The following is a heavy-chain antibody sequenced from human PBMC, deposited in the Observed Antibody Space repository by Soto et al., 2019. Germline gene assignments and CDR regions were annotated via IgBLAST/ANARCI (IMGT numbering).Heavy chain of an antibody. V-gene: IGHV1-69*13. CDR3: AREGAGNSSGYRWAGVGAFDI. CDR1: AGTFSIYA. J-gene: IGHJ3*02. D-gene: IGHD3-22*01. CDR2: IIPIFGTA. Sequence: SVKVSCKASAGTFSIYAISRVRQAPGQGLEVMGGIIPIFGTANYAQKFQGRVTITADESTSTAYVELSSLRCEDTAVYYCAREGAGNSSGYRWAGVGAFDIWGQGTMVTVSS.